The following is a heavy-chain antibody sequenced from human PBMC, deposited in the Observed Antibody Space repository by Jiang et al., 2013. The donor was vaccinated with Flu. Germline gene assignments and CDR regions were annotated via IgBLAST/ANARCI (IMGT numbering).Heavy chain of an antibody. J-gene: IGHJ5*02. V-gene: IGHV3-23*04. CDR3: AKGGHFSPFDA. CDR1: GLTFSSYA. D-gene: IGHD2/OR15-2a*01. Sequence: QLVESGGDLVQPGGSLRLSCAASGLTFSSYAMTWVRQAPGKGLEWVSTISGRGDDTYYADSVKGRFTISRDNSKNTVYLQMNSLRAEDTAVYYCAKGGHFSPFDAWGQGTLVTVSS. CDR2: ISGRGDDT.